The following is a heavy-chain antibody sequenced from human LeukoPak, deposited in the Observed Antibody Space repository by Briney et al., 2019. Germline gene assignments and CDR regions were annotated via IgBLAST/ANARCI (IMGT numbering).Heavy chain of an antibody. Sequence: GGSLRLSCAASGFTFSSYAMHWVRQAPGKGPEYVSAISTNGGITYYADSVKGRSIISRDNSKNALYLQMGSLRVEDMAVYYCARGTSGTYSPSDYWGQGTLVTVSS. J-gene: IGHJ4*02. CDR2: ISTNGGIT. CDR3: ARGTSGTYSPSDY. D-gene: IGHD1-26*01. CDR1: GFTFSSYA. V-gene: IGHV3-64*02.